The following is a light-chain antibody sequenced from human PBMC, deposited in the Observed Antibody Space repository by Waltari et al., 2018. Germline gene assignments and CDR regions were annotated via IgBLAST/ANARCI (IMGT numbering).Light chain of an antibody. Sequence: QSVLTQPPSASGTPGQRVTISCSGSSSNIGRNTVNWYQQFPGTAPKLLISTNRQRPSGVPGRFSGSKSGTSASLAISGLQSEDEADYYCAAWDGSLNGWVFGGGTKLTVL. CDR2: TNR. CDR3: AAWDGSLNGWV. CDR1: SSNIGRNT. J-gene: IGLJ3*02. V-gene: IGLV1-44*01.